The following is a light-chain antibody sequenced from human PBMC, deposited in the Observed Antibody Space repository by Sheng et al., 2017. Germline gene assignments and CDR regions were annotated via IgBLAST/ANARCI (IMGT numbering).Light chain of an antibody. J-gene: IGKJ2*01. V-gene: IGKV3-20*01. CDR1: QSVSSSY. CDR2: GAS. CDR3: QQYGSSLMYT. Sequence: ELVLTQSPGTLSSSPGERATLSCRASQSVSSSYLAWYQQKPGQAPRLLIYGASSRATGIPDRFSGSGSGTDFTLTISRLEPEDFAVYYCQQYGSSLMYTFGQGTKLEIK.